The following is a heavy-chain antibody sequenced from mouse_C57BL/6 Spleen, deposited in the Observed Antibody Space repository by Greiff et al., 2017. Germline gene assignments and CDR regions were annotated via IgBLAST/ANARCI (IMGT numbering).Heavy chain of an antibody. CDR2: INPNNGGT. D-gene: IGHD2-12*01. V-gene: IGHV1-26*01. CDR3: ARPPYDRVYYFDY. Sequence: VQLKQSGPELVKPGASVKISCKASGYTFTDYYMNWVKQSHGKSLEWIGDINPNNGGTSYNQKFKGKATLTVDKSSSTAYMELRSLTSEDSAVYYCARPPYDRVYYFDYWGQGTTLTVSS. J-gene: IGHJ2*01. CDR1: GYTFTDYY.